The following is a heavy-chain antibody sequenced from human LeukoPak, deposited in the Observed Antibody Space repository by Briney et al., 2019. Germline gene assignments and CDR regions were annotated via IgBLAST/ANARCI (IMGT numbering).Heavy chain of an antibody. V-gene: IGHV3-48*03. D-gene: IGHD2-2*01. Sequence: GGSPRLSCAASGFTFKNFEMNWVRQAPGKGLEWVSYISSSGNTMYYADSVKGRFTISRDNAQNSLFLQMNSLRAEDTALYYCARARVVVPGFDLWGQGTMVTVSS. J-gene: IGHJ3*01. CDR3: ARARVVVPGFDL. CDR1: GFTFKNFE. CDR2: ISSSGNTM.